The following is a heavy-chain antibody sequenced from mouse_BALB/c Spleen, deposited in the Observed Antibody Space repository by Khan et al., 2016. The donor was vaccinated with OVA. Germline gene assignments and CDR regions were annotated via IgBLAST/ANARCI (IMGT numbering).Heavy chain of an antibody. CDR3: ARRGDFYSWFTY. J-gene: IGHJ3*01. D-gene: IGHD1-1*01. CDR1: GFTFSDYY. Sequence: EVELVESGGVLVQPGGSLKLSCATSGFTFSDYYMCWVRQTPEKRLEWVAYITSDGGSTYYPDTVKGRFTISRDNAKNTLYLQMSRLKSEDTAIYYCARRGDFYSWFTYWGQGTLVTVSA. CDR2: ITSDGGST. V-gene: IGHV5-12*02.